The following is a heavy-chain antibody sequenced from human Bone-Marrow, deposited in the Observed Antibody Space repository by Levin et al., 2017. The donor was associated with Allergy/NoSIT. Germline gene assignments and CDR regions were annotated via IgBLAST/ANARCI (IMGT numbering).Heavy chain of an antibody. V-gene: IGHV1-46*04. Sequence: ASVKVSCNTSGYTFTHYYMHWVRQAPGQGLEWMGVIHPSGGSTNYAQKLQDRVTITSDTSTSTVYMELSSLRSGDTAVYYCVRDKEAFDIWGQGTMVTVSS. CDR1: GYTFTHYY. CDR2: IHPSGGST. CDR3: VRDKEAFDI. J-gene: IGHJ3*02.